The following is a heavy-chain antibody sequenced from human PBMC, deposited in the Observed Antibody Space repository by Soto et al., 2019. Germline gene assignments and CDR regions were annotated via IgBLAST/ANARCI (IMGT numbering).Heavy chain of an antibody. V-gene: IGHV5-51*01. Sequence: EVQLVQSGAEVKKPGESLKISCKGSGYSFTSYWIGWVRQMPGKGLEWMGIIYPGDSDTRYSPSFQGRVTISADKSISTAYLQWSSLKASDTAMYYCARTAAAGKYYSGVDVWGQGTTVTVSS. CDR1: GYSFTSYW. D-gene: IGHD6-13*01. J-gene: IGHJ6*02. CDR3: ARTAAAGKYYSGVDV. CDR2: IYPGDSDT.